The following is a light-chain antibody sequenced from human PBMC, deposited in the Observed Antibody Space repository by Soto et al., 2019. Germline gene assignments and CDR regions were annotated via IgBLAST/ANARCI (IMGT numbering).Light chain of an antibody. CDR1: QSFRGL. J-gene: IGKJ5*01. V-gene: IGKV3-11*01. CDR3: QQRQMKPIT. Sequence: EVVLTQSPVTLSLSPGEKATHSCRASQSFRGLLAWYQQKPGQAPRLLSYDANNRATGIPPRFSGSGSGSDFTLTNSSLDHDDSSVYYCQQRQMKPITVGQGSRLENK. CDR2: DAN.